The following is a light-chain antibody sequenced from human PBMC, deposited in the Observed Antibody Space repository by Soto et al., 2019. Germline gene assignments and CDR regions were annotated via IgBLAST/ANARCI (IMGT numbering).Light chain of an antibody. CDR1: QSVSSNY. CDR2: GAS. Sequence: EVVLTPSPGTLSLSPGERATLSFRASQSVSSNYLAWYQQKPGQAPRLLIYGASSRATGIPARFSGSGSGTDFTLTISRLEPEDFAVYYCQQYGSSPGTFGGGTKVDIK. CDR3: QQYGSSPGT. V-gene: IGKV3-20*01. J-gene: IGKJ4*01.